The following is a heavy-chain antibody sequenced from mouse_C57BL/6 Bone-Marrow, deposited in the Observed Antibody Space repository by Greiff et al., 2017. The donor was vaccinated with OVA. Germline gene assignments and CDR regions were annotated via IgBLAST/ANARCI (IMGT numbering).Heavy chain of an antibody. D-gene: IGHD3-3*01. V-gene: IGHV5-4*01. CDR3: AREDGTYFFAY. J-gene: IGHJ3*01. CDR2: ISDGGSYT. Sequence: EVQGVESGGGLVKPGGSLKLSCAASGFTFSSYAMSWVRQTPEKRLEWVATISDGGSYTYYPDNVKGRFTISRDNAKNNLYLQMSHLKSEDTAMYYCAREDGTYFFAYWGQGTLVTVSA. CDR1: GFTFSSYA.